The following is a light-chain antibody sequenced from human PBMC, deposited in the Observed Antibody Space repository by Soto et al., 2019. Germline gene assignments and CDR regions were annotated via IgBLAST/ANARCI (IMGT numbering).Light chain of an antibody. CDR3: SSYAGSSNV. Sequence: QPALTQPRSVSGSPGQSVTISCTGTSSDIGAYNYVSWYQQHPGKAPKLMIYEVNKRPSGVPDRFSGSKSGNTASLTVSGLQAEDEADYYCSSYAGSSNVFGTGTKVTV. V-gene: IGLV2-8*01. J-gene: IGLJ1*01. CDR2: EVN. CDR1: SSDIGAYNY.